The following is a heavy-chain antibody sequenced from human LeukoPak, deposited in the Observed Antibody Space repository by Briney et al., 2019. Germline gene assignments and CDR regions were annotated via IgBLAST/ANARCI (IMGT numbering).Heavy chain of an antibody. J-gene: IGHJ4*02. CDR1: GGSFSGYY. Sequence: SETLSLTCAVYGGSFSGYYWSWIRQPPGKGLEWIGEINPSGTTNYNPSLKSRVTMSVDSSKNQFSLKLNSATAADTAVYYCARVGSYSGSGSPPLDYWGQGTLVTVSS. V-gene: IGHV4-34*01. CDR2: INPSGTT. CDR3: ARVGSYSGSGSPPLDY. D-gene: IGHD3-10*01.